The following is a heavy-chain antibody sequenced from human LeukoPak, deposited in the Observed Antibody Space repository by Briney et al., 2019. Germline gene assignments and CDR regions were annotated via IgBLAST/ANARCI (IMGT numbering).Heavy chain of an antibody. D-gene: IGHD2-2*02. Sequence: SVKVSCKASGGTFSSYTISWVRQAPGQGLEWMGRIIPILGIANYAQKFQGRVTITADKSTRTAYMELSSLRSEDTAVYYCASRITEYCSSTSCYIGAFDIWGQGTMVTVSS. J-gene: IGHJ3*02. CDR3: ASRITEYCSSTSCYIGAFDI. V-gene: IGHV1-69*02. CDR2: IIPILGIA. CDR1: GGTFSSYT.